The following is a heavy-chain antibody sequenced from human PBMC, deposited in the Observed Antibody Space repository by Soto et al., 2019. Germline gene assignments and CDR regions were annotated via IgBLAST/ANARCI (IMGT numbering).Heavy chain of an antibody. V-gene: IGHV4-4*02. CDR3: ARAHVDWFDP. CDR1: GGSISSSNW. J-gene: IGHJ5*02. CDR2: IYHSGST. Sequence: SETLSLTCAVVGGSISSSNWRSCVRQPPAKRLELIEEIYHSGSTNYNPSLKSRVTISVDKSKNQFSLKLSSVTAADTAVYYCARAHVDWFDPCGQGTLVTVS.